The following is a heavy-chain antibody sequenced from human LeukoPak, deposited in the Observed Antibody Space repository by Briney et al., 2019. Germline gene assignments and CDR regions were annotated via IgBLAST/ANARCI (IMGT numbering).Heavy chain of an antibody. Sequence: GGSLRLSCAASGFTFSNYNMNWVRQAPGKGLEWVSFITSSSNAIYYADSVKGRFTISRDNAKNSLYLQMSSLRAEDTAVYYCAREPRGSVPLDYLGQGTLVIVSS. CDR2: ITSSSNAI. J-gene: IGHJ4*02. CDR1: GFTFSNYN. V-gene: IGHV3-48*04. CDR3: AREPRGSVPLDY. D-gene: IGHD4-17*01.